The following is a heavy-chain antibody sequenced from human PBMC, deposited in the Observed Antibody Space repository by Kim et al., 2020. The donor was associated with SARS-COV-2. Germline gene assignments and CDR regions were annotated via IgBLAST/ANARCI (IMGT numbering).Heavy chain of an antibody. Sequence: GGSLRLSCAASGFTFSSYWMHWVRPAPGKGLVWVSRINSDGSSTSSADAVKGRFTISRDNAKNTLYLQMNSLRAEDTAVYYCARMKLYGGPTWGQGTLVTVSS. V-gene: IGHV3-74*01. CDR3: ARMKLYGGPT. CDR2: INSDGSST. J-gene: IGHJ5*02. CDR1: GFTFSSYW. D-gene: IGHD5-12*01.